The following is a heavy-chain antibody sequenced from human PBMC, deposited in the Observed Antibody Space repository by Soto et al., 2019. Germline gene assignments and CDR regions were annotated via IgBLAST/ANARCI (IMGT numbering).Heavy chain of an antibody. V-gene: IGHV3-11*01. CDR3: ARDFFANTFDY. J-gene: IGHJ4*02. CDR1: GFTFSDYY. Sequence: PGGSLRLSCAASGFTFSDYYMSWIRQAPGQGLEWVSYISNSGSSIYYADSVKGRFTISRDNAKNSLYLRMNSLRAEDTAVYYCARDFFANTFDYWGQGTLVTVSS. D-gene: IGHD7-27*01. CDR2: ISNSGSSI.